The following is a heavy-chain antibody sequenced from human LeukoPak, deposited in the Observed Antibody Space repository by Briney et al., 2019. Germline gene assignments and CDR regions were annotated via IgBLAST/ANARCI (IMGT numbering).Heavy chain of an antibody. CDR2: INWNGGST. CDR1: GLTFDDYG. Sequence: GGSLRLSCAASGLTFDDYGMSWVRQAPGKGLEWVSGINWNGGSTGYADSVKGRFTISRDNAKNSLYLQMNSLRAEDTALYYCAREGGYYDILTGYYRYYYYYMDVWGKGTTVTVSS. D-gene: IGHD3-9*01. CDR3: AREGGYYDILTGYYRYYYYYMDV. J-gene: IGHJ6*03. V-gene: IGHV3-20*04.